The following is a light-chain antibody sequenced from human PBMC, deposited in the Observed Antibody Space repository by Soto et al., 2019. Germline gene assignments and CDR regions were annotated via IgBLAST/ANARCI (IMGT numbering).Light chain of an antibody. J-gene: IGLJ2*01. CDR2: DTD. CDR1: TGAVTSSHY. V-gene: IGLV7-46*01. CDR3: LLSYHGARYVL. Sequence: QSVVTQEPSLTVSPGGTVTLPCGSSTGAVTSSHYPYWLQQKPGQAPRTLIYDTDNTHSWTPARFSGSLLGDKAALTLSGAQPEDEADYYCLLSYHGARYVLFGGGTKVTVL.